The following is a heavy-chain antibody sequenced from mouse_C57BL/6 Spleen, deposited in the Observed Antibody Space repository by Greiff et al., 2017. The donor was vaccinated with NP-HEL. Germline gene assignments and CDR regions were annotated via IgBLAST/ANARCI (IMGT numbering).Heavy chain of an antibody. CDR1: GFTFSNYW. Sequence: EVKVEESGGGLVQPGGSMKLSCVASGFTFSNYWMNWVRQSPEKGLEWVAQIRLKSDNYATHYAESVKGRFTISRDDSKSSVYLQMNNLRAEDTGIYYCTDYYSWGQGTTLAVSS. CDR3: TDYYS. CDR2: IRLKSDNYAT. D-gene: IGHD1-1*01. J-gene: IGHJ2*01. V-gene: IGHV6-3*01.